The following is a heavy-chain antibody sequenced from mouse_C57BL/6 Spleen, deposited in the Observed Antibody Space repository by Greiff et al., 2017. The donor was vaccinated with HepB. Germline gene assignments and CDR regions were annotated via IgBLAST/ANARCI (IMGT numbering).Heavy chain of an antibody. Sequence: QVQLQQPGAELVRPGSSVKLSCKASGYTFTSYWMDWVKQRPGQGLEWIGNIYPSDSETHYNQKFKDKATLTVDKSSSTAYMQLSSLTSEDSAVYYCARGGTPYAMDYWGQGTSVTVSS. V-gene: IGHV1-61*01. CDR3: ARGGTPYAMDY. D-gene: IGHD3-3*01. CDR1: GYTFTSYW. J-gene: IGHJ4*01. CDR2: IYPSDSET.